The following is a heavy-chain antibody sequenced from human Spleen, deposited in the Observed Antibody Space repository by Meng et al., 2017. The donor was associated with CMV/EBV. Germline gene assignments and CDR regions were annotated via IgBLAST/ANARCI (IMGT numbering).Heavy chain of an antibody. CDR2: ISSSGSTI. CDR3: ARLEMTTNFDY. D-gene: IGHD5-24*01. Sequence: GGSLRLSCAASRFTFSNYEMNWVRQAPGKGLEWVSYISSSGSTIYYADSVKGRFTISRDNAKNSLFLQMSSLRAEDTAVYYCARLEMTTNFDYWGQGTLVTVSS. J-gene: IGHJ4*02. V-gene: IGHV3-48*03. CDR1: RFTFSNYE.